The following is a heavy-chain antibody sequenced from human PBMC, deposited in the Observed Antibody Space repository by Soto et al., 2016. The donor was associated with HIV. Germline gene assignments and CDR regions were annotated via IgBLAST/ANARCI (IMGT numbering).Heavy chain of an antibody. Sequence: EVQLLESGGDFVQPGGSLRLSCAASGFTFKSYAMTWVRQAPGKGLEWVSGISSSDISAYYAVSVKGRFTISRDNSRNTLYLQMNGLRAEDSATYYCAKGIVGCNAWTILDDWGQGTLVTVSS. J-gene: IGHJ4*02. CDR3: AKGIVGCNAWTILDD. D-gene: IGHD3-22*01. CDR1: GFTFKSYA. V-gene: IGHV3-23*01. CDR2: ISSSDISA.